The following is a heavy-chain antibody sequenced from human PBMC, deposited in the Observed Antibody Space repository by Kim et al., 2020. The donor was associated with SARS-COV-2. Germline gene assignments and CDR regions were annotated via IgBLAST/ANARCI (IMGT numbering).Heavy chain of an antibody. CDR1: GFTFSSYA. CDR3: VKGGLYYDSPPDY. CDR2: ISSNGGST. Sequence: GGSLRLSCSASGFTFSSYAMHWVRQAPGKGLEYVSAISSNGGSTYYADSVKGRFTISRDNSKNTLYLQMSSLRAEDTAVYYCVKGGLYYDSPPDYWGQGTLVTVSS. J-gene: IGHJ4*02. D-gene: IGHD3-22*01. V-gene: IGHV3-64D*09.